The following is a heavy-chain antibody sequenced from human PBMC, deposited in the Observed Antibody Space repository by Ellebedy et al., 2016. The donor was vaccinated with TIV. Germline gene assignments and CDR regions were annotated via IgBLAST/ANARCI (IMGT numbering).Heavy chain of an antibody. CDR3: TRHESAVRGLLY. CDR2: IRSKANSYAT. V-gene: IGHV3-73*01. J-gene: IGHJ4*02. Sequence: GESLKISXAASGFTFSGSAMHWVRQASGKGLEWVGRIRSKANSYATAYAASVKGRFTISRDDSKNTAYLQMNSLKTEDTAVYYCTRHESAVRGLLYWGQGTLVTVSS. D-gene: IGHD3-10*01. CDR1: GFTFSGSA.